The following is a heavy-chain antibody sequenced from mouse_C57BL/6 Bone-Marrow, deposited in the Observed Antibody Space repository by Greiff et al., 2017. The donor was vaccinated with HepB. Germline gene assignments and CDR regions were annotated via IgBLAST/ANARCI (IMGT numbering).Heavy chain of an antibody. CDR2: ISDGGSYT. Sequence: EVNVVESGGGLVKPGGSLKLSCAASGFTFSSYAMSWVRQTPEKRLEWVATISDGGSYTYYPDNVKGRFTISRDNAKNNLYLQMSHLKSEDTAMYYCARDRWDAVYFDYWGQGTTLTVSS. CDR3: ARDRWDAVYFDY. CDR1: GFTFSSYA. D-gene: IGHD4-1*01. V-gene: IGHV5-4*01. J-gene: IGHJ2*01.